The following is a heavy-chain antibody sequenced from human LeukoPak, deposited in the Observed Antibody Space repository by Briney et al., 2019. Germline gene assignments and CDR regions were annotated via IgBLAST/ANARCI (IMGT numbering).Heavy chain of an antibody. CDR1: GNSISSYY. D-gene: IGHD6-13*01. CDR2: IYTSGST. V-gene: IGHV4-4*07. J-gene: IGHJ3*02. CDR3: ASTYSSSWYGAFDI. Sequence: SETLSLTCTVSGNSISSYYWSWIRQPAGKGLEWIGRIYTSGSTNYNPSLKSRVTMSVDTSKNQFSLKLSSVTAADTAVYYCASTYSSSWYGAFDIWGQGTMVTVSS.